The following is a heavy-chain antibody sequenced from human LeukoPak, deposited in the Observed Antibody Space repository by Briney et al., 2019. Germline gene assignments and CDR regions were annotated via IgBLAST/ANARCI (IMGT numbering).Heavy chain of an antibody. CDR3: ARSPYSSGYYESDY. D-gene: IGHD6-19*01. CDR1: GGTFSSYA. Sequence: GASVKVSCKASGGTFSSYAISWVRQAPGQGLEWMGRIIPILGIANYAQKFQGRVTITADKSTSTAYMELSSLRSEDTAVYYCARSPYSSGYYESDYWGQGTLVTVSS. CDR2: IIPILGIA. V-gene: IGHV1-69*04. J-gene: IGHJ4*02.